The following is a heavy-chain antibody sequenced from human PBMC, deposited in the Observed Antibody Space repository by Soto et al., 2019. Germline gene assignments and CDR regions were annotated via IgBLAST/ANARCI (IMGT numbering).Heavy chain of an antibody. V-gene: IGHV1-69*13. CDR1: GGTFSSYA. CDR2: IIPIFGTA. CDR3: ARQPNSSSWYPKLYWYFDL. D-gene: IGHD6-13*01. Sequence: SVKVSCKASGGTFSSYAISWVRQAPGQGLEWMGGIIPIFGTANYAQKFQGRVTITADESTSTAYMELSSLRSEDTAVYYCARQPNSSSWYPKLYWYFDLCGRGTLVTVS. J-gene: IGHJ2*01.